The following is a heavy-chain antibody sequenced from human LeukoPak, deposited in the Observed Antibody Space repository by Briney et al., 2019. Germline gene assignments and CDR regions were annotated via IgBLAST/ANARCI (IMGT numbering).Heavy chain of an antibody. D-gene: IGHD5-24*01. V-gene: IGHV3-7*05. CDR1: GFTFSSYW. Sequence: PGGSLRLSCAASGFTFSSYWMSWVRQAPGKGLEWVADIIQHGSEKYYVDSVKGRFTISRDNAKNSLYLQMNSLRAEDTAVYFCARAKRWLQLMVGFDYWGQGTLVTVSS. CDR2: IIQHGSEK. CDR3: ARAKRWLQLMVGFDY. J-gene: IGHJ4*02.